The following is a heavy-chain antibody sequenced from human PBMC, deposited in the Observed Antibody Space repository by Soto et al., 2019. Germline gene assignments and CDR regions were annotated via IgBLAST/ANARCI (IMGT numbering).Heavy chain of an antibody. CDR2: IYHSGST. J-gene: IGHJ6*02. CDR3: ARDRWVPYGSGSYNYYYGMDV. D-gene: IGHD3-10*01. Sequence: PSETLSLSCGVSGGSISSGGYSWSWNRQPPGKGLEWIGYIYHSGSTYYNPSLKSRVTISVDRSKNQFPLKLSSVTAADTAVYYCARDRWVPYGSGSYNYYYGMDVWGQGTTVTVSS. V-gene: IGHV4-30-2*01. CDR1: GGSISSGGYS.